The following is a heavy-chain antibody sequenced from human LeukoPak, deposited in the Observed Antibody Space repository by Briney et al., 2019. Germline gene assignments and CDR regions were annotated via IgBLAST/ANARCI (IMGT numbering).Heavy chain of an antibody. J-gene: IGHJ4*02. D-gene: IGHD1-26*01. CDR2: TSADERIK. V-gene: IGHV3-30*03. CDR3: ARDPVLGAPDYLDY. CDR1: GFPFNDYV. Sequence: GGSLRLSCTVSGFPFNDYVIHWVRQAPAKGLEWVAVTSADERIKIYNDSVRGRFTISRDNSKNTQYLQMNSLRVEDTAVYYCARDPVLGAPDYLDYWGRGTLVSVSS.